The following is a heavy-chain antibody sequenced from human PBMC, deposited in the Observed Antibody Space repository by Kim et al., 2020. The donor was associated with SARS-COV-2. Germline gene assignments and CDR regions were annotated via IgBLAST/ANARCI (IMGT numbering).Heavy chain of an antibody. D-gene: IGHD3-10*01. CDR3: ARGIPYGSGIYYYYYMDV. CDR1: GYTFTSYD. J-gene: IGHJ6*03. CDR2: MNPNSGNT. Sequence: ASVKVSCKASGYTFTSYDINWVRQATGQGLEWMGWMNPNSGNTGYAQKFQGRVTMTRNTSISTAYMELSSLRSEDTAVYYCARGIPYGSGIYYYYYMDVWGKGTTVTVSS. V-gene: IGHV1-8*01.